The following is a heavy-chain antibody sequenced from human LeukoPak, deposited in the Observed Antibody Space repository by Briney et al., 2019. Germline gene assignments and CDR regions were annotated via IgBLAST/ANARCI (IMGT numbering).Heavy chain of an antibody. CDR1: GFTFSNAW. CDR3: TTIDDFWSGFSSYYFDY. J-gene: IGHJ4*02. CDR2: IKSKTYGGTT. D-gene: IGHD3-3*01. V-gene: IGHV3-15*01. Sequence: GGSLRLSCAASGFTFSNAWMSWVRQAPGKGLEGVGRIKSKTYGGTTDYAAPVKGRFTISRDDSKDTLYLQMNSLRAEDTAVYYCTTIDDFWSGFSSYYFDYWGQGTLVTVSS.